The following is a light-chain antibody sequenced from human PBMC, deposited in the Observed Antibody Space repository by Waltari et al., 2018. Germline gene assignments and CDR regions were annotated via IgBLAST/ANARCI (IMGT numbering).Light chain of an antibody. CDR3: QQYGSSPGT. CDR2: GAS. V-gene: IGKV3-20*01. J-gene: IGKJ1*01. Sequence: EIVLTQSPGTLSLSPGARATLSCRASQSVTSGYLAWYQQRPGQAPRLLMYGASRRATGIPDRISGSGSGTDFTLTISRLEPEDFAVYYCQQYGSSPGTFGQGTKVEIK. CDR1: QSVTSGY.